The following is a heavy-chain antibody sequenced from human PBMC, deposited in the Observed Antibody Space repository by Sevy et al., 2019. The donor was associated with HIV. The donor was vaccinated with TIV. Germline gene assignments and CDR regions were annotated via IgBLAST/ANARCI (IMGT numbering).Heavy chain of an antibody. D-gene: IGHD3-22*01. CDR2: ISGSGTRT. V-gene: IGHV3-23*01. CDR3: AKGGGGHYDPDEIGYYFYYYNMDV. J-gene: IGHJ6*03. Sequence: GGSLRLSCAVSGFSFDSYGMTWVRQAPGKGLEWVSGISGSGTRTYYADSVKGRFSISRDNSKNRLYLQMNSLRSEDPAIHYCAKGGGGHYDPDEIGYYFYYYNMDVWGKGTTVTVSS. CDR1: GFSFDSYG.